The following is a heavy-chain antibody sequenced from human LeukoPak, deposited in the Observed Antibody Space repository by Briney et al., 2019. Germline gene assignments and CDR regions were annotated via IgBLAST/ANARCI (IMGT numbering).Heavy chain of an antibody. V-gene: IGHV4-39*01. CDR3: VKAAGHNWFDP. J-gene: IGHJ5*02. D-gene: IGHD1-14*01. CDR1: GGSISSSSYY. Sequence: SETLSLTCTVSGGSISSSSYYWGWIRQPPGKGLEWIGSIYYSGSTYYNPSLKSRVTISVDTSKNQFSLKLSSVTAADTAVYYCVKAAGHNWFDPWGQGTLVTVSS. CDR2: IYYSGST.